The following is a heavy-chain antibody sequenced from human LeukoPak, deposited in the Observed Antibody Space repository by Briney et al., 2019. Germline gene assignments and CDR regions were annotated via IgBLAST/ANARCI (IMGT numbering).Heavy chain of an antibody. CDR1: GDSVSSNSAA. CDR2: TYYRSKWYN. Sequence: SQTLSLTCAISGDSVSSNSAAWNWIRQSPSRGLEWLGRTYYRSKWYNDYAVSVKSRITINPDTSKNQFSLQLNSVTPEDTAVYYCARAPASGSYRYYYYYYYMDVWGKGTTVTVSS. D-gene: IGHD1-26*01. CDR3: ARAPASGSYRYYYYYYYMDV. J-gene: IGHJ6*03. V-gene: IGHV6-1*01.